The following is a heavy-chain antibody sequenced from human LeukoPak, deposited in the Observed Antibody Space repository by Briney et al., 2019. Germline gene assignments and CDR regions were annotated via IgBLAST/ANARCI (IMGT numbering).Heavy chain of an antibody. V-gene: IGHV3-7*01. J-gene: IGHJ5*02. CDR1: KFTFSSYW. Sequence: GGSLRLSCAASKFTFSSYWMSWVRQAPGKGLEWVANIKQDGSVQFYMDSLKGRFSVSRDNAKNSLYLQMNGLRVEDTAVYYCTRLQIAVAGPNWFDPWGQGTLVTVSS. D-gene: IGHD6-19*01. CDR3: TRLQIAVAGPNWFDP. CDR2: IKQDGSVQ.